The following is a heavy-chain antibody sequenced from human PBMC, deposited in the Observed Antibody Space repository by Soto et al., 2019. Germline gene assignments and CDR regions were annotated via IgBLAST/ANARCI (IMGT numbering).Heavy chain of an antibody. Sequence: QVQLVESGGGVVQPGRSLRLSCAASGFTFSSYAMHWVRQAPGKGLEWVAVISYDGSSKYYADSVKGRFTISRDSSKNTLFLQMNSLRAEDTAVYYCARGYGYYDSSGYYGIYFDYWGQGTLVIVSS. J-gene: IGHJ4*02. CDR1: GFTFSSYA. CDR3: ARGYGYYDSSGYYGIYFDY. V-gene: IGHV3-30-3*01. CDR2: ISYDGSSK. D-gene: IGHD3-22*01.